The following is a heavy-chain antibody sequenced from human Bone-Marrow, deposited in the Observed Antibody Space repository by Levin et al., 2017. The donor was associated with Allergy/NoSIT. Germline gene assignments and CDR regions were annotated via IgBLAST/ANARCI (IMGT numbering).Heavy chain of an antibody. J-gene: IGHJ5*02. V-gene: IGHV4-38-2*02. CDR2: IYHGGST. CDR1: GYSITRPYY. Sequence: PSETLSLTCTVSGYSITRPYYGAWIRQSPGKGLEWIGSIYHGGSTYYNPSLKSRVIMSVDTSRNQFSLKLTSVTAADTAVYYCARMVDPRSGWFDPWGQGILVTVSS. D-gene: IGHD3-10*01. CDR3: ARMVDPRSGWFDP.